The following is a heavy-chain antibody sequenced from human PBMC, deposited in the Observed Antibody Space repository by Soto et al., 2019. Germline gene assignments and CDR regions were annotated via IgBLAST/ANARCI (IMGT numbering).Heavy chain of an antibody. J-gene: IGHJ3*02. D-gene: IGHD1-26*01. CDR1: GYTFTSYV. V-gene: IGHV1-18*01. CDR3: ASTREWEQKEGGAFDI. Sequence: ASLNVSCKASGYTFTSYVISWLLQAPVQGLEWMGWISAYNGNTNYAQKLQGRVTMTTDKSTGTAYMELRSLRSDDTAVYYCASTREWEQKEGGAFDIWGKRKMVNVSS. CDR2: ISAYNGNT.